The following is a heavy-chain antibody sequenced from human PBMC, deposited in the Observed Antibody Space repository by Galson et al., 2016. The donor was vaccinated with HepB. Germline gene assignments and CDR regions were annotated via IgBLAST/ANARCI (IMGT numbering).Heavy chain of an antibody. D-gene: IGHD3-16*02. J-gene: IGHJ4*02. CDR1: GFSFSNYW. CDR2: IKSDGGST. V-gene: IGHV3-74*01. CDR3: ATTYYNTDMSFYRHFDN. Sequence: SLRLSCAASGFSFSNYWMHWVRQAPGKGLVWVSRIKSDGGSTSYADSVKGRFTISRDNAKNTLYLQMNSLRVEDTAMYYCATTYYNTDMSFYRHFDNWGQGTLVTVSS.